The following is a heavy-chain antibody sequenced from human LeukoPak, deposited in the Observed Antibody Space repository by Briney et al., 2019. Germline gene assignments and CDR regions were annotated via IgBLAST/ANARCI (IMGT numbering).Heavy chain of an antibody. Sequence: GSLRLSCAASGFTFSNYWMAWVRRAPGKGLEWVAHINQDGSKEHYMDSVKARFTISRDNAKNSLSLQMNSLRAEDTAVYYCARTTTVVTLDYWGQGTLVTVSS. D-gene: IGHD4-23*01. CDR3: ARTTTVVTLDY. V-gene: IGHV3-7*01. J-gene: IGHJ4*02. CDR2: INQDGSKE. CDR1: GFTFSNYW.